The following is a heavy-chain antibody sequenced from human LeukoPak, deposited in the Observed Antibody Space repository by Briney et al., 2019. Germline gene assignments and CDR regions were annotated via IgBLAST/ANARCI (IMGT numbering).Heavy chain of an antibody. CDR3: ARRINYYDSSGYYYVRYFDS. Sequence: PGGSLRLSCAASGFTFSSYWMYWVRQAPGKGPVWVARINTDGSSLNYADSVKGRFTTSRDNAKNTLYLQMNSLGAEDTAVYYCARRINYYDSSGYYYVRYFDSWGQGTLVAVSS. J-gene: IGHJ4*02. V-gene: IGHV3-74*01. CDR1: GFTFSSYW. D-gene: IGHD3-22*01. CDR2: INTDGSSL.